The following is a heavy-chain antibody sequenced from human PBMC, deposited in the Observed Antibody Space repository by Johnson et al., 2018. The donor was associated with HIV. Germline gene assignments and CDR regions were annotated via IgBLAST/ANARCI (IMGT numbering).Heavy chain of an antibody. V-gene: IGHV3-20*04. D-gene: IGHD5-24*01. CDR3: AREKGMTTIRDAFDI. J-gene: IGHJ3*02. CDR2: INWNGGST. CDR1: GFTFDDYG. Sequence: VQLVESGGGVVRPGGSLRLSCAASGFTFDDYGMSWVRQAPGKGLEWVSGINWNGGSTGYADSVEGRFTISRDNAKNSLYLQMNSLRAEDTAVYFCAREKGMTTIRDAFDIWGQGTMGTVSS.